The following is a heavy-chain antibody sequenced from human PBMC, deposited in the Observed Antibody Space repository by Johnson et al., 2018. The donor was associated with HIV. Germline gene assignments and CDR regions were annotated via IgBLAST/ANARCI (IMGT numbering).Heavy chain of an antibody. CDR1: GFTFSCCG. V-gene: IGHV3-30*02. D-gene: IGHD3-16*01. J-gene: IGHJ3*02. Sequence: QMLLVESGGGVVQPGGSLRFSCAASGFTFSCCGMHWVHQAPVKGLEWVAFIRYDGSNEYYVDSVKGRFTISRDNSKNTLYLQMNSLRAEDTAMYYCAKEKDYGAFDIWGQGTMVTVSS. CDR2: IRYDGSNE. CDR3: AKEKDYGAFDI.